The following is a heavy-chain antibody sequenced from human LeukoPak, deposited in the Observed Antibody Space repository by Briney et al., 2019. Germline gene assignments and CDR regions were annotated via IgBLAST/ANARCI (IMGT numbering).Heavy chain of an antibody. Sequence: GGSLRLSCAASGFTFNTYTMNWVRQAPGKGLEWVSYISGSSGIIDYADSVRGRFTISRDNAKNSLYLQMNSLRAEDTAVYYCAKDFLWFGEFDFDYWGQGTLVTVSS. CDR3: AKDFLWFGEFDFDY. D-gene: IGHD3-10*01. CDR1: GFTFNTYT. V-gene: IGHV3-48*01. J-gene: IGHJ4*02. CDR2: ISGSSGII.